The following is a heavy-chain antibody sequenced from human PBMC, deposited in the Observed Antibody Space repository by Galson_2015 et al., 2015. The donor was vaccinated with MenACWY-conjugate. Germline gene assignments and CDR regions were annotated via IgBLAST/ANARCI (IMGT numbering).Heavy chain of an antibody. CDR3: AKDGGNDIRDYDGMDV. CDR1: GFTFSTYA. V-gene: IGHV3-23*01. D-gene: IGHD3-22*01. CDR2: ISGAGSST. Sequence: SLRLSCAASGFTFSTYAMSWVRQAPGKGLEWVSGISGAGSSTYYTDSMKGRFTISRDNSKNTVYLQMNSLRAEDTALYYCAKDGGNDIRDYDGMDVWGQGTTVTVSS. J-gene: IGHJ6*02.